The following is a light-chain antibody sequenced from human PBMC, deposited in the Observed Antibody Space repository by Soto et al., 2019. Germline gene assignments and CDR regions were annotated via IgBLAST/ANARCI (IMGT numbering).Light chain of an antibody. CDR1: QSVSSY. J-gene: IGKJ4*01. V-gene: IGKV3-11*01. Sequence: EIVLTQSPATLSLSPGERATLSCRASQSVSSYLAWYQQKPGQAPRLLIYDASNMATGIPARFSGSGSGTEFTLTISSLQPDDFATYYCQQYNSYSLLTFGGGTKVDIK. CDR2: DAS. CDR3: QQYNSYSLLT.